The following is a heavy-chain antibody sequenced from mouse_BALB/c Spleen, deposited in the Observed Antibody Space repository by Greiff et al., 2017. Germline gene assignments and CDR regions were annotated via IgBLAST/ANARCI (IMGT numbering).Heavy chain of an antibody. V-gene: IGHV1-5*01. CDR3: TRNYGSSYLDY. Sequence: VQLQQSGTVLARPGASVKMSCKASGYTFTSYWMHWVKQRPGQGLEWIGAIYPGNSDTSYNQKFKGKAKLTAVTSTSTAYMELSSLTNEDSAVYYCTRNYGSSYLDYWGQGTTLTVSS. CDR1: GYTFTSYW. CDR2: IYPGNSDT. J-gene: IGHJ2*01. D-gene: IGHD1-1*01.